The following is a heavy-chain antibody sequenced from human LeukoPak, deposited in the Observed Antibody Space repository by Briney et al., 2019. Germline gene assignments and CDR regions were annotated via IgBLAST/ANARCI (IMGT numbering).Heavy chain of an antibody. V-gene: IGHV1-69*04. CDR3: AREGRPAGAYYYYYMDV. CDR1: GGTFSSYA. CDR2: IIPILGIA. J-gene: IGHJ6*03. D-gene: IGHD1-26*01. Sequence: SVKVSCKASGGTFSSYAISWVRQAPGQGLEWMGRIIPILGIANYAQKFQGRVTITADKSTSTAYMELSSLRSEDTAVYYCAREGRPAGAYYYYYMDVWGKGTTVTVSS.